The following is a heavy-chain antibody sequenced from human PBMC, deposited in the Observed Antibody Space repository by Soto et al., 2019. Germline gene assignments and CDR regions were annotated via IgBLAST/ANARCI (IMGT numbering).Heavy chain of an antibody. CDR1: GFTFSSYG. Sequence: QVQLVESGGGVVQPGRSLRLSCAASGFTFSSYGMHWVRQAPGKGLEWVAVISYDGSNKYYADSVKGRFTISRDNSKNTLYLQMNSLRAEDTAVYSCAKELGRWGYSPPDYWGQGTLVTVSS. D-gene: IGHD2-15*01. V-gene: IGHV3-30*18. CDR2: ISYDGSNK. J-gene: IGHJ4*02. CDR3: AKELGRWGYSPPDY.